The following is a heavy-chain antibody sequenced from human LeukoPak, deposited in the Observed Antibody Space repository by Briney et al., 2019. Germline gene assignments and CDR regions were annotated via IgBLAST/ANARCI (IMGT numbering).Heavy chain of an antibody. CDR2: IYYSGST. CDR1: GGSISSSSYY. J-gene: IGHJ4*02. D-gene: IGHD2-8*01. V-gene: IGHV4-39*07. CDR3: ARAYCTNGVCYWYDY. Sequence: PSETLSLTCTVSGGSISSSSYYWGWIRQPPGKGLEWIGSIYYSGSTYYNPSLKSRVTISVDTSKNQFSLKLSSVTAADTAVYYCARAYCTNGVCYWYDYWGQGTLVTVSS.